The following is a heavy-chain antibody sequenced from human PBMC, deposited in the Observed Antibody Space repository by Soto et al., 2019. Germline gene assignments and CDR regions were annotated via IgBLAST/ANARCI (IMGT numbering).Heavy chain of an antibody. CDR3: VKAGVRDLIVEVPVYFDN. CDR2: ISWNGGNI. D-gene: IGHD2-21*01. Sequence: EVQLVESGGGLVQPGRSLRLSCAASGFIFDNSGMHWVRQAPGKGLEWVSGISWNGGNIGYADSVRGRFSISRDHAKDSLFLQMDSLRPDDTAFYYCVKAGVRDLIVEVPVYFDNWGQGTLVTVSS. V-gene: IGHV3-9*01. CDR1: GFIFDNSG. J-gene: IGHJ4*02.